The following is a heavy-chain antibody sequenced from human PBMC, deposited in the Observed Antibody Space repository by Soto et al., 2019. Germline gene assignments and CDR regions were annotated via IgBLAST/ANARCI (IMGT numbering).Heavy chain of an antibody. CDR3: ARHDSSRYYRRSGAFDI. Sequence: ASVKVSCKASGYTFTSYGISWVRQGPGQGLEWMGWISAYNGNTNYAQKLQGRVTMTTDTSTSTAYMELRSLRSDDTAVYYCARHDSSRYYRRSGAFDIWGQGTIVTVSS. J-gene: IGHJ3*02. V-gene: IGHV1-18*01. CDR1: GYTFTSYG. CDR2: ISAYNGNT. D-gene: IGHD3-22*01.